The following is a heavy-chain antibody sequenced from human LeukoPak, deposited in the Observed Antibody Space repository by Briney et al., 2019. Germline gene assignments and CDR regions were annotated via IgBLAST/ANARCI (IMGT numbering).Heavy chain of an antibody. CDR1: GGSISSYY. CDR3: ARDWDPWWYFDL. Sequence: NPSETLSLTCTVSGGSISSYYWSWIRQPAGKGLEWIGRIYTSGSTNYIPSLKSRVTMSVDTSKNQFALKLSSVAAADTAVYYCARDWDPWWYFDLWGRGTLVTVSS. V-gene: IGHV4-4*07. D-gene: IGHD1-26*01. CDR2: IYTSGST. J-gene: IGHJ2*01.